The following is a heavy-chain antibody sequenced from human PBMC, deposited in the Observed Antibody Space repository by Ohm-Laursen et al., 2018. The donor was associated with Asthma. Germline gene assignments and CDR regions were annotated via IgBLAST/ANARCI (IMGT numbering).Heavy chain of an antibody. V-gene: IGHV1-69*01. CDR3: ARVKGGVGYRDYYYYYGMDV. CDR1: GGTFSSYA. J-gene: IGHJ6*02. CDR2: IIPIFGTA. Sequence: SSVKVSCKASGGTFSSYAISWVRQAPGQGLEWMGGIIPIFGTANYAQKFQGRVTITADESTSTAYMELSSLRSEDTAVYYCARVKGGVGYRDYYYYYGMDVWGQGTTVTVSS. D-gene: IGHD3-16*02.